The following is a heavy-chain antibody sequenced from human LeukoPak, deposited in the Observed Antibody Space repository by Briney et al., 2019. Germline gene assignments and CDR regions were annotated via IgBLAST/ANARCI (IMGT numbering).Heavy chain of an antibody. CDR1: GYSISSGYY. J-gene: IGHJ6*03. CDR2: IYHRGST. V-gene: IGHV4-38-2*02. Sequence: SETLSLTCTVSGYSISSGYYWGWIRQPPGKGLECIGSIYHRGSTSYNPSLKSRVTISVDTSKNQFSLNLKSVNAADTAVYYCARVSGRPYYYYYMDVRGKGTTVTVSS. D-gene: IGHD6-25*01. CDR3: ARVSGRPYYYYYMDV.